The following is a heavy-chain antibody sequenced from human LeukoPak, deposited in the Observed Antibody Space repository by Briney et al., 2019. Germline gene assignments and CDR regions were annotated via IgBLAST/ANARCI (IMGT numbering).Heavy chain of an antibody. V-gene: IGHV1-46*02. CDR3: AREVRTNLDC. J-gene: IGHJ4*02. D-gene: IGHD3-22*01. CDR1: GYTFNNHY. Sequence: ASVKVSCEASGYTFNNHYMYWVRQAPGQGLEWMGVINPSGGSTSYAQKFQGRVTITRDTSATTAYMELSSLRSEDTSVYYCAREVRTNLDCWGQGTLVTVSS. CDR2: INPSGGST.